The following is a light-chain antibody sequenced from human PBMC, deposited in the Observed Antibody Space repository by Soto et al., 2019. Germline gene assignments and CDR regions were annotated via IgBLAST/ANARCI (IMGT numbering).Light chain of an antibody. J-gene: IGKJ5*01. Sequence: EIVMTQSPATLSVSPGQRATLSFRASQSVGSKLAWYQQKPGQPPRLLIYGASSRATGIPDRFSGSGSGTDFTLTISRLEPEDFAVFYCQHYDSLPITFGQGTRLEIK. CDR2: GAS. CDR3: QHYDSLPIT. V-gene: IGKV3-20*01. CDR1: QSVGSK.